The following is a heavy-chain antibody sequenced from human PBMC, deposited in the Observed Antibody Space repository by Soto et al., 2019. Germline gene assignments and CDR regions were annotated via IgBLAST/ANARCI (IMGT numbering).Heavy chain of an antibody. D-gene: IGHD3-16*01. CDR1: GYTFTSYG. J-gene: IGHJ6*02. CDR3: ARGSGDSYPNDYYGMDV. CDR2: ISAYNGNT. V-gene: IGHV1-18*01. Sequence: ASVKVSCKASGYTFTSYGISWVRQAPGQGLEWMGWISAYNGNTNYAQKLQGRVTMTTDTSTSTAYMELRSLRSDDTAVYYCARGSGDSYPNDYYGMDVWGQGTTVTVSS.